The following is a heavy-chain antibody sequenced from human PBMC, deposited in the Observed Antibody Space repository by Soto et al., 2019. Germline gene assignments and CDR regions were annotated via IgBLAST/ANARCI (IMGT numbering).Heavy chain of an antibody. V-gene: IGHV4-39*01. D-gene: IGHD4-17*01. Sequence: SDTLSLTCTVSGGSISSSSYYWGWIRQPPGKGLEWIGSIYYSGSTYYNPSLKSRVTISVDTSKNQFSLKLSSVTAADTAVYYCANSTVGLGIPFDYWGQGILVTVSS. CDR3: ANSTVGLGIPFDY. CDR1: GGSISSSSYY. CDR2: IYYSGST. J-gene: IGHJ4*02.